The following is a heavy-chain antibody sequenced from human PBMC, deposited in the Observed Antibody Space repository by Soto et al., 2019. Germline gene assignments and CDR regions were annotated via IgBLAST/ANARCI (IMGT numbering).Heavy chain of an antibody. Sequence: QVQLQQWGAGLLKPSETLSLTCAVYGGSFSGYYWSWIRQPPGKGLEWIGEINHSGSTNYNPSLKSRVTIAVDTSKNQFSRKLSSVTAADTAVYYCARGRGIGSGWDVAGYFQHWGQGTLVTVSS. CDR2: INHSGST. V-gene: IGHV4-34*01. CDR1: GGSFSGYY. CDR3: ARGRGIGSGWDVAGYFQH. J-gene: IGHJ1*01. D-gene: IGHD6-19*01.